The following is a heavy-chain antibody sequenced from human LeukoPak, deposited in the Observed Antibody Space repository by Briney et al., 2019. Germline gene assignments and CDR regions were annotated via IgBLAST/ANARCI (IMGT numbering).Heavy chain of an antibody. D-gene: IGHD6-19*01. J-gene: IGHJ4*02. CDR3: AKDGKGAPVAGTGYFDY. V-gene: IGHV3-23*01. CDR1: GFTFSSYA. CDR2: ISGSGGNT. Sequence: GGSPRLSCAASGFTFSSYAMSWVRQAPGKGLEWVSVISGSGGNTYYADSVKGRFTISRDNSKNTLYLQMNSLRAEDTAIYYCAKDGKGAPVAGTGYFDYWGQGTLVTVSS.